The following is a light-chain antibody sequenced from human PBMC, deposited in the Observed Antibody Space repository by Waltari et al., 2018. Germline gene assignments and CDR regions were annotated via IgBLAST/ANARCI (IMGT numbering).Light chain of an antibody. CDR3: QSYDSSLSGWV. CDR1: TSNLGAGYD. Sequence: QSVLTPPPSVSGAPGPRVPISRTGSTSNLGAGYDVPWYQHLPGTAPKLLIYGTSNRPSGVPDRFSGSKSGTSASLAITGLQAEDEADYYCQSYDSSLSGWVFGGGTKLTVL. J-gene: IGLJ2*01. CDR2: GTS. V-gene: IGLV1-40*01.